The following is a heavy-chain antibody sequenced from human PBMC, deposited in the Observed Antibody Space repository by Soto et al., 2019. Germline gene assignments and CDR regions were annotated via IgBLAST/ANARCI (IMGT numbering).Heavy chain of an antibody. D-gene: IGHD3-10*01. CDR1: GFTFDDYA. CDR3: AKVMNYYGSGSYFDY. V-gene: IGHV3-9*01. Sequence: GGSLRLSCAASGFTFDDYAMHWVRQAPGKGLEWVSGISWNSGSIGYADSVKGRFTISRDNAKNSLYLQMNSLRAEDTALYYCAKVMNYYGSGSYFDYWGQGNLVTVS. J-gene: IGHJ4*02. CDR2: ISWNSGSI.